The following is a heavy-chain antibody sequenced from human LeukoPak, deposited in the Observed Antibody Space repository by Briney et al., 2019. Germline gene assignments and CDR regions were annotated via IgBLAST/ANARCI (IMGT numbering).Heavy chain of an antibody. V-gene: IGHV4-39*07. CDR1: GGSISSSSYY. J-gene: IGHJ6*03. CDR3: ARADSSWRTVPLEKRVNYYYYYMDV. CDR2: IYYSGST. Sequence: KSSETLSLTCTVSGGSISSSSYYWGWIRQPPGKGLEWIGSIYYSGSTYYNPSLKSRVTISVDTSKNQFSLKLSSVTAADTAVYYCARADSSWRTVPLEKRVNYYYYYMDVWGKGTTVTISS. D-gene: IGHD6-13*01.